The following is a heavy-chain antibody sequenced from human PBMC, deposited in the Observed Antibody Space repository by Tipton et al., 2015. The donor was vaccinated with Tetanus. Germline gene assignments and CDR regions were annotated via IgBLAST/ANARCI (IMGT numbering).Heavy chain of an antibody. CDR3: ASSTVTR. J-gene: IGHJ4*02. CDR1: GFTFSPFS. V-gene: IGHV3-48*01. CDR2: ITPSGVTM. Sequence: SLRLSCAASGFTFSPFSMNWVRQAPGKGLEWISYITPSGVTMYVDSVRGRFTISRDNAKNLLYLQMSRLRREDTAVYYCASSTVTRWGPGTLVTVSS. D-gene: IGHD4-17*01.